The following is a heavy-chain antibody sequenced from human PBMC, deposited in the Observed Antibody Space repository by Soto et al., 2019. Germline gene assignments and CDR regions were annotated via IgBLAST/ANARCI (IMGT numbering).Heavy chain of an antibody. V-gene: IGHV4-59*01. CDR3: ARVPSYHGSGTMDV. Sequence: SETLSLTCTVSGGFISNSYWSWIRQAPGRGLEWIGYVYYTGSPNYNPSLKSRVTISVDTSKTQFSLRLSSVTAGDTAVYYCARVPSYHGSGTMDVWGLGTTVTVSS. D-gene: IGHD3-10*01. J-gene: IGHJ6*02. CDR1: GGFISNSY. CDR2: VYYTGSP.